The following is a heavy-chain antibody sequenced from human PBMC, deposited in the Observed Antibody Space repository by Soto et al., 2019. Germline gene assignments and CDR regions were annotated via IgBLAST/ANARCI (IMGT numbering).Heavy chain of an antibody. J-gene: IGHJ6*02. D-gene: IGHD3-16*01. CDR1: GFTFSSYG. CDR2: IWYDGSNK. CDR3: ARGQGGRSALYYYGMDV. Sequence: QVQLVESGGGVVQPGRSLRLSCAASGFTFSSYGMHWVRQAPGKGLEWVAVIWYDGSNKYYADSVKGRFTISRDNSKNXXYLQMNSLRAEDTAVYYCARGQGGRSALYYYGMDVWGQGTTVTVSS. V-gene: IGHV3-33*01.